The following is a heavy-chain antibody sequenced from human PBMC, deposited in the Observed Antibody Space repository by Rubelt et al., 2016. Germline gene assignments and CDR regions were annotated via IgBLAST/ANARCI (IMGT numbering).Heavy chain of an antibody. V-gene: IGHV3-NL1*01. CDR1: GFTFSSHG. J-gene: IGHJ4*02. CDR3: AKEVGVCGAYRYSGGN. CDR2: ISGTGDNP. Sequence: LQLVESGGGLVQPGGSLRLSCAASGFTFSSHGMHWVRQAPGKGLEWVSSISGTGDNPYYADSVQGRFTIPRDNFKNTLYLQMNSLGAEDTAVYYCAKEVGVCGAYRYSGGNWGQGTLVTVSS. D-gene: IGHD5-18*01.